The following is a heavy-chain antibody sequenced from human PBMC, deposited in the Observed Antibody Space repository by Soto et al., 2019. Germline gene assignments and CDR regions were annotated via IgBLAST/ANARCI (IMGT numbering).Heavy chain of an antibody. V-gene: IGHV3-23*01. CDR2: ISASGGST. J-gene: IGHJ4*02. Sequence: EVQLLESGGGLVQPGGSLRLSCAASGFTFDNYAMSWVRQAPGKGLEWVSAISASGGSTYYAGSVRGRFGISRDNSKNTLYLQINSLRAEDTAVYYCAKAIDVFLWLGELLSIGFDYWGQGTLVTASS. CDR1: GFTFDNYA. CDR3: AKAIDVFLWLGELLSIGFDY. D-gene: IGHD3-10*01.